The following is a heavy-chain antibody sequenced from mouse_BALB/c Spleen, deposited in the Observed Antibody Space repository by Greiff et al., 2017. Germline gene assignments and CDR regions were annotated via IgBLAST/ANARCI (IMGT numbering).Heavy chain of an antibody. D-gene: IGHD2-10*02. V-gene: IGHV14-3*02. CDR1: GFNIKDTY. J-gene: IGHJ4*01. Sequence: EVQLQQSGAELVKPGASVKLSCTASGFNIKDTYMHWVKQRPEQGLEWIGRIDPANGNTKYDPKFQGKATITADTSSNTAYLQLSSLTSEDTAVYYCARGGYGNYYAMDYWGQGTSVTVSS. CDR2: IDPANGNT. CDR3: ARGGYGNYYAMDY.